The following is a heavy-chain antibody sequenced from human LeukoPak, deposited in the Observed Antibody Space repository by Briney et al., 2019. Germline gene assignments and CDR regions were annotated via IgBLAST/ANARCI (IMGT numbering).Heavy chain of an antibody. D-gene: IGHD2-15*01. V-gene: IGHV3-48*01. CDR3: ARESCSGGRCYSESTQFDP. Sequence: PGGSLRLSCAASGFTFSSYGMTWVRQAPGKGLEWVSYISSSSSTIYYADSVKGRFTISRDNAKNSLYLQLNSLRAEDTVVYYCARESCSGGRCYSESTQFDPWGQGTLVTVSS. J-gene: IGHJ5*02. CDR2: ISSSSSTI. CDR1: GFTFSSYG.